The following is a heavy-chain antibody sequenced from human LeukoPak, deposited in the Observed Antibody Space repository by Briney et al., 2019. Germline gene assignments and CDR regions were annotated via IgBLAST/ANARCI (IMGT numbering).Heavy chain of an antibody. CDR1: GFTFSSYA. CDR3: AKDLSMVRGVKPPFDP. D-gene: IGHD3-10*01. CDR2: ISGSGDST. Sequence: PGGSLRLSCAASGFTFSSYAMSWVRQALGKGLEWVSAISGSGDSTYYADSVKGRFTISRDNSKNTLYLQMNSLRAEDTAVYYCAKDLSMVRGVKPPFDPWGQGTLVTVSS. J-gene: IGHJ5*02. V-gene: IGHV3-23*01.